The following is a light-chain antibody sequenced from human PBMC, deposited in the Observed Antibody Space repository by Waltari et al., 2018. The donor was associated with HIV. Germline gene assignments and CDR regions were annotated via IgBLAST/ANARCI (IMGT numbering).Light chain of an antibody. CDR3: SSYTNRDTVV. J-gene: IGLJ2*01. V-gene: IGLV2-14*03. Sequence: QSALSQPASVSGSFGQSITISCTGTSSDVCGYQYVSWYHQQPGKAPKPLISEVSNRPSGVSSRFSGSKSGNTASLTIFWLQAEDEADYYCSSYTNRDTVVFGGGTKLTVV. CDR1: SSDVCGYQY. CDR2: EVS.